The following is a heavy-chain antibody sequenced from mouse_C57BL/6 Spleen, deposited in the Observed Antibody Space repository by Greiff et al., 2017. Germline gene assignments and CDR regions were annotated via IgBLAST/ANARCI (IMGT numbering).Heavy chain of an antibody. V-gene: IGHV5-4*01. CDR2: ISDGGSYT. J-gene: IGHJ2*01. Sequence: EVKVEESGGGLVKPGGSLKLSCAASGFTFSSYAMSWVRQTPEKRLEWVATISDGGSYTYYPDNVKGRFTISRDNAKNNLYLQMSHLKSEDTAMYYCARDQGYYGSSWEYFDYWGQGTTLTVSS. D-gene: IGHD1-1*01. CDR3: ARDQGYYGSSWEYFDY. CDR1: GFTFSSYA.